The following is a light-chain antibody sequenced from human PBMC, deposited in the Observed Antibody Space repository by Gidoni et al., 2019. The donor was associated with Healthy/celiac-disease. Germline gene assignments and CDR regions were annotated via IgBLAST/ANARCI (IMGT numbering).Light chain of an antibody. V-gene: IGKV3-15*01. CDR2: GAS. J-gene: IGKJ4*01. Sequence: IVMTQFQATLYVSPGERATLSCRASQSVSSNLAWYQQKPGQAPRLLIYGASTRATGIPARFSGSGSGTEFTLTISSLQSEDFAVYYCQQYNNWPLTFGGXTKVEIK. CDR3: QQYNNWPLT. CDR1: QSVSSN.